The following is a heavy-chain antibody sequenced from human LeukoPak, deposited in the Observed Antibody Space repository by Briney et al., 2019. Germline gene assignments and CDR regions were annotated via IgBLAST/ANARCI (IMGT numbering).Heavy chain of an antibody. V-gene: IGHV1-46*01. CDR2: INPSGGST. Sequence: GASVKVSCKASGYTFTSYYMHWVRQAPGQGLEWMGIINPSGGSTSYAQKFQGRVTMTRDTSTSTVYMELSSLRSEDTAVYYCARDQVYSNYYYYGMDVWGQGTTVTVSS. D-gene: IGHD4-11*01. CDR1: GYTFTSYY. J-gene: IGHJ6*02. CDR3: ARDQVYSNYYYYGMDV.